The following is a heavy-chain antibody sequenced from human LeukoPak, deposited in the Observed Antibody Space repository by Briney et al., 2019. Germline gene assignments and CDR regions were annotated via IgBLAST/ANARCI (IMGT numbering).Heavy chain of an antibody. V-gene: IGHV3-33*01. CDR3: ARGPRIAAAGTSYYYYYGMDV. D-gene: IGHD6-13*01. CDR1: GFTFSSYG. J-gene: IGHJ6*02. CDR2: MWYDGSNK. Sequence: GGSLRLSCAASGFTFSSYGMHWVRQAPGKGLEWVAVMWYDGSNKYYADSVKGRFTISRDNSKNTLYLQMNSLRAEDTAVYYCARGPRIAAAGTSYYYYYGMDVWGQGTTVTVSS.